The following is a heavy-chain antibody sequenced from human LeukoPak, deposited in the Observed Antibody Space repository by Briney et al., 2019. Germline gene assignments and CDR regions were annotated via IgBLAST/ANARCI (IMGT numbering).Heavy chain of an antibody. CDR1: GFTFGSYA. CDR3: AKAPYYYDSSGYYDH. CDR2: ISGSGGST. Sequence: GGSLRLSCAASGFTFGSYAMSWVRQAPGKGLEWVSAISGSGGSTYYADSVKGRFTISRDNSKNTLYLQMNSLRAEDTAVYYCAKAPYYYDSSGYYDHWGQGTLVTVSS. V-gene: IGHV3-23*01. J-gene: IGHJ5*02. D-gene: IGHD3-22*01.